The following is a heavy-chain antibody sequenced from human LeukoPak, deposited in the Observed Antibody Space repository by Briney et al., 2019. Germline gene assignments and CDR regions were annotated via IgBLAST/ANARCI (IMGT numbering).Heavy chain of an antibody. CDR3: ARGWSGTYCYYFDL. D-gene: IGHD3-10*02. J-gene: IGHJ4*02. CDR1: GGTFTNYA. CDR2: IIPMFGTT. V-gene: IGHV1-69*05. Sequence: SVKVSCKASGGTFTNYAINWVRQAAGQGLEWMGGIIPMFGTTNYAQKFQGRVTISTVESTSTAYVELIGLRSEDTTVYYCARGWSGTYCYYFDLGGQGTLVTVSS.